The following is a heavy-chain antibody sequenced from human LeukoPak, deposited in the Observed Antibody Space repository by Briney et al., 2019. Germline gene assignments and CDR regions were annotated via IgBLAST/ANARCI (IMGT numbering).Heavy chain of an antibody. CDR1: GGSISNYY. V-gene: IGHV4-4*07. CDR2: IYTSGST. Sequence: PSETLSLTCTVSGGSISNYYWNWIRQPAGKGLEWIGRIYTSGSTYYNPSLKSRVTMSVDTSKNHFSLKLTSVTAADTAMYYCARATRMPDVDCWGQGTLVTVSS. CDR3: ARATRMPDVDC. D-gene: IGHD2-2*01. J-gene: IGHJ4*02.